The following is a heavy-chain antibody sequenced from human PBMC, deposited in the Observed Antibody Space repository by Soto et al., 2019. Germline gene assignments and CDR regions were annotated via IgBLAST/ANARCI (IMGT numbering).Heavy chain of an antibody. CDR2: IRLEGSEK. V-gene: IGHV3-7*01. Sequence: EVQLVESGGGLVQPGGSLRLSCAASGFTFSTYWMSWVRQAPGKGLEWVANIRLEGSEKNYVDSVKGRFTISRDNAENSLFLQMNHLRAEDTAVYYCSRDGIGLKTYAFDIWGQGTMVTVSS. CDR3: SRDGIGLKTYAFDI. CDR1: GFTFSTYW. J-gene: IGHJ3*02. D-gene: IGHD1-1*01.